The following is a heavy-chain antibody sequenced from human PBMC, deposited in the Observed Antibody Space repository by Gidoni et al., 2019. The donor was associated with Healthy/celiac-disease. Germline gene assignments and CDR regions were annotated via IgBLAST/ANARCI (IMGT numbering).Heavy chain of an antibody. CDR2: ISGSGGST. D-gene: IGHD5-12*01. CDR3: AKVQGGYDLWYFDY. Sequence: EVQLLESGGGLVQPGGSLSHSCAASGFTFSSSAMSWVRQAPGKGLEWVSAISGSGGSTYYADSVKGRFTISRDNSKNTLYLQMNSLRAEDTAVYYCAKVQGGYDLWYFDYWGQGTLVTVSS. J-gene: IGHJ4*02. V-gene: IGHV3-23*01. CDR1: GFTFSSSA.